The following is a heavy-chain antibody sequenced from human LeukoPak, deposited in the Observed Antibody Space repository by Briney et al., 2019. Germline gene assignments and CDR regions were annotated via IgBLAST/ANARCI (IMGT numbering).Heavy chain of an antibody. V-gene: IGHV3-53*05. CDR2: IYSGGST. Sequence: GSLRLSCAASGFTVSNNYMSWVRQAPGKGLEWVSVIYSGGSTYYADSVKGRFTISRDISTDTLWLQMDSLRTEDTAVYYCAKGPLRGTAAAIDYWGQGTLVTVSS. D-gene: IGHD2-2*01. CDR3: AKGPLRGTAAAIDY. J-gene: IGHJ4*02. CDR1: GFTVSNNY.